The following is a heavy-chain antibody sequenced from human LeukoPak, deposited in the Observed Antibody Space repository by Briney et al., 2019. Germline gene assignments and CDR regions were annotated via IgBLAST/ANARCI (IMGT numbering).Heavy chain of an antibody. Sequence: SGTLSLTCAGSGGSISSSNWWSWVRQPPGKGLEWNGEIYHSGSTNYNPSLKSRATISVDKSKNQFSLKLSSVTAADTAVYYCARVPPVVDMFDAFAIWGQRTMVTVSS. CDR2: IYHSGST. D-gene: IGHD3-22*01. CDR3: ARVPPVVDMFDAFAI. V-gene: IGHV4-4*02. CDR1: GGSISSSNW. J-gene: IGHJ3*02.